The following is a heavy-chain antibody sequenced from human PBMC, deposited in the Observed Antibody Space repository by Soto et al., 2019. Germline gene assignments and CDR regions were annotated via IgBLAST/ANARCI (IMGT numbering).Heavy chain of an antibody. CDR3: ERQVDVGDYVDY. CDR2: IYYSGST. J-gene: IGHJ4*02. D-gene: IGHD2-15*01. V-gene: IGHV4-59*01. CDR1: GGSISSYY. Sequence: SETLSLTCTVSGGSISSYYWSWIRQPPGKGLEWIGYIYYSGSTNYNPSLKSRVTISVDTSKNQFSLKLSSVTASDTAVYYCERQVDVGDYVDYWGQGTLATVSS.